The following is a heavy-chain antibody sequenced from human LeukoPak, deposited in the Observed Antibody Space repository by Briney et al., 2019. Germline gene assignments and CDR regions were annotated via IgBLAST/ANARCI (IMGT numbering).Heavy chain of an antibody. J-gene: IGHJ6*01. D-gene: IGHD5-18*01. V-gene: IGHV2-70*01. CDR1: GSSLSTSGIW. Sequence: SGPTLVNPTQTLTLTCTFSGSSLSTSGIWVSWIRQPPGKALEWLAPIDWDDDKYYSTSLKTRLTISKDTSKNQVVLTMTNMDPVDTATYYCARSRYSYGNCYYGMDVWGQGTTVTVSS. CDR3: ARSRYSYGNCYYGMDV. CDR2: IDWDDDK.